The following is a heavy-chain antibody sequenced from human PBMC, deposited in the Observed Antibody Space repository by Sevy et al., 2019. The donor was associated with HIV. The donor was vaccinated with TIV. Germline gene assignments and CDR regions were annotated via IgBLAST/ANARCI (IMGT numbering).Heavy chain of an antibody. D-gene: IGHD2-15*01. CDR3: ARQLGYCSGGSCYWFDY. J-gene: IGHJ4*02. Sequence: SETLSLTCTVSGGSISSYYWSWIRQPPGKGLEWIGDIYYSGSTNYNPSLKSRVTISVDTSKNQLSLKLRSVTAADTAVYYCARQLGYCSGGSCYWFDYWGQGTLVTVSS. V-gene: IGHV4-59*01. CDR1: GGSISSYY. CDR2: IYYSGST.